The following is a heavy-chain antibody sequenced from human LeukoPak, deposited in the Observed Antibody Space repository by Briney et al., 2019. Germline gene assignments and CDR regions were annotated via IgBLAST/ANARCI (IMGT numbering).Heavy chain of an antibody. J-gene: IGHJ6*03. CDR2: IYYSGST. CDR1: GGSISSYY. D-gene: IGHD5-18*01. Sequence: SETLSLTCTVFGGSISSYYWSWIRQPPGKGLEWIGYIYYSGSTNYNPSLKSRVTISVDTSKNQFSLKLSSVTAADTAVYYCARAGYTSYYYYMDVWGEGTTVTVSS. V-gene: IGHV4-59*01. CDR3: ARAGYTSYYYYMDV.